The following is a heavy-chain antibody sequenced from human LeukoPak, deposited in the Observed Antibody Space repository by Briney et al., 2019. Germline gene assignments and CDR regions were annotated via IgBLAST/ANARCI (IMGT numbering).Heavy chain of an antibody. J-gene: IGHJ4*02. CDR3: AKDDGYYGSGSYLGNDY. CDR1: GFTFSSYG. V-gene: IGHV3-30*02. CDR2: IRYDGSNK. Sequence: GGSLRLSCAASGFTFSSYGMHWVRQAPGKGLEWVAFIRYDGSNKYYADSVKGRFTISRDNSKNTLYLQMNSLRAEDTAVYCCAKDDGYYGSGSYLGNDYWGQGTLVTVSS. D-gene: IGHD3-10*01.